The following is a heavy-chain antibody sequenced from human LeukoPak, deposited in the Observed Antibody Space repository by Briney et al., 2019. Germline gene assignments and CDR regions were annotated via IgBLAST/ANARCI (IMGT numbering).Heavy chain of an antibody. Sequence: PSETLSLTCAVYGGSFSGYYWSWIRQPPGKGLEWIGEINHSGSTNYNPSLKSRVTISVDTSKNQFSLKLSSVTAADTAVYYCARVVFRYYTDLYRKATRGGNWFDPWGQGTLVTVSS. D-gene: IGHD3-16*02. V-gene: IGHV4-34*01. CDR1: GGSFSGYY. J-gene: IGHJ5*02. CDR3: ARVVFRYYTDLYRKATRGGNWFDP. CDR2: INHSGST.